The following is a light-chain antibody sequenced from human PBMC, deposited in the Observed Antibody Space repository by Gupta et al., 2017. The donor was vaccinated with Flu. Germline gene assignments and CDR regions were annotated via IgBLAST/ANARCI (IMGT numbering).Light chain of an antibody. J-gene: IGKJ4*01. V-gene: IGKV3-15*01. Sequence: RVTLSCRASETVKTDLAWYQQKSGQAPRLLIHGASNRASGVPARFSGSGSVTDFTLTISSLQSEDLALYYCLQYHKWAPLTFGGATKLEI. CDR3: LQYHKWAPLT. CDR2: GAS. CDR1: ETVKTD.